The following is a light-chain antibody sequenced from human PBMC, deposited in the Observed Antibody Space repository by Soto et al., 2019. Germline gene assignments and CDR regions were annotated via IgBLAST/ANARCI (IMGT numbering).Light chain of an antibody. CDR2: EVS. V-gene: IGLV2-23*02. CDR3: CSYAGSSRGVV. Sequence: QPVLTQPASVSGSPGQSITISCTGTSSDVGSYNLVSWYQQHPGKAPKLMIYEVSKRPSGVSNRFSGSKSGNTASLTISGLQAEDEADYYCCSYAGSSRGVVFGGGTKLTVL. CDR1: SSDVGSYNL. J-gene: IGLJ2*01.